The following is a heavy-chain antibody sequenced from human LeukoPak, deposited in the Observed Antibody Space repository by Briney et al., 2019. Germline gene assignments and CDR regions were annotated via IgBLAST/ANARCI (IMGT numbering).Heavy chain of an antibody. CDR3: ARDPLTMVRGVTGAIYDY. Sequence: SETLSLTCTVSGYSISSGYYWGWIRQPPGKGLEWIGSIYHSGSTYYNPSLKSRVTISVDTSKNQFSLKLSSVTAADTAVYYCARDPLTMVRGVTGAIYDYWGQGTLVTVSS. CDR2: IYHSGST. D-gene: IGHD3-10*01. CDR1: GYSISSGYY. J-gene: IGHJ4*02. V-gene: IGHV4-38-2*02.